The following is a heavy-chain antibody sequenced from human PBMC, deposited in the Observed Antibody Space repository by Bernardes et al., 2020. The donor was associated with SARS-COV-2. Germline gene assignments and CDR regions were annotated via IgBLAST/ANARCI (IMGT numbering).Heavy chain of an antibody. CDR3: ARGNYCHRVDCYSVFDF. CDR1: GFTFSSSA. V-gene: IGHV3-23*01. D-gene: IGHD2-21*02. J-gene: IGHJ4*02. CDR2: IGAGGGVR. Sequence: GGSLCLSCAASGFTFSSSAMIWVRQAPGQGPEFVSAIGAGGGVRNYADSVKGRFTISRDNSKNTVSLQMNSLRGEDTALYYCARGNYCHRVDCYSVFDFWGQGTLVTVSS.